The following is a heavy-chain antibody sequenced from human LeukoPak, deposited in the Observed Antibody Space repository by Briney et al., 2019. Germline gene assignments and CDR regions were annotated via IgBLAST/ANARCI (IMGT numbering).Heavy chain of an antibody. D-gene: IGHD3-16*01. CDR2: IYSGGST. J-gene: IGHJ4*02. V-gene: IGHV3-53*01. CDR3: ARDSEGGDYFDY. CDR1: GFTFSSYA. Sequence: GGSLRLSCAASGFTFSSYALHWVRQAPGKGLEWVSVIYSGGSTYYADSVKGRFTISRDNSKNTLYLQMNSLRAEDTAVYYCARDSEGGDYFDYWGQGTLVTVSS.